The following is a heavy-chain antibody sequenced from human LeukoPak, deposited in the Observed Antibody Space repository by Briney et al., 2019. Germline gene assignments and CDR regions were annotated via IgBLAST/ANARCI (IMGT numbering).Heavy chain of an antibody. J-gene: IGHJ4*02. D-gene: IGHD5-12*01. CDR1: GGSISSYY. CDR3: ATVSLYIGYDLFDY. CDR2: IYASGIT. V-gene: IGHV4-4*07. Sequence: SETLSLTCSVSGGSISSYYSSWIRQPAGRGLEWIGRIYASGITSYNPSLNSRVTMSVDTSKKQFSLKLSSVTAADTAVYYCATVSLYIGYDLFDYWGQGTLVTVSS.